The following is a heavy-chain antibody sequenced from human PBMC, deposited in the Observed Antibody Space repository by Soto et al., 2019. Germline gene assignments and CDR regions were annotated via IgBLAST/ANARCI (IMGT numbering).Heavy chain of an antibody. J-gene: IGHJ6*02. V-gene: IGHV5-51*01. CDR3: ARHEQFYYYYYSMDV. CDR2: INPGDSDI. Sequence: GESLKISCKASGYSFTTYWIAWVRQMPGKGPEWMGIINPGDSDIRYSPSFQGQVTISADNSISTAYLQWSSLKASDTAMYYCARHEQFYYYYYSMDVWGQGTAVTVSS. CDR1: GYSFTTYW. D-gene: IGHD4-4*01.